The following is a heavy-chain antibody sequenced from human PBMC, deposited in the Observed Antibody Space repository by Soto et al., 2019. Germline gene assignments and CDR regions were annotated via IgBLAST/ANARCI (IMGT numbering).Heavy chain of an antibody. V-gene: IGHV1-69*01. D-gene: IGHD2-15*01. Sequence: QVQLVQSGAEVKKPGSSVKVSCKASGGTFSSYAISWVRQAPGQGLEWMGGIIPIFGTANYEQKFQGRVTITADESTSTAYMELSSLRSEDTAVYYCARDRGCSGGSCYSRDAFDIWGQGTMVTVSS. CDR1: GGTFSSYA. J-gene: IGHJ3*02. CDR3: ARDRGCSGGSCYSRDAFDI. CDR2: IIPIFGTA.